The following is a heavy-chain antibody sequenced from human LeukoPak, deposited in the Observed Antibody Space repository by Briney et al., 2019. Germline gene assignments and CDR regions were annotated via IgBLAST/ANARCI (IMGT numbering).Heavy chain of an antibody. V-gene: IGHV3-20*04. D-gene: IGHD6-13*01. CDR3: AKDKGGAATQYYFDY. Sequence: GGSLRLSCAASGFTFDDYGMSWVRQAPGKGLEWVSGINWNGGSTGYADSVKGRFTISRDNAKNSLYLQMNSLRAEDTAVYYCAKDKGGAATQYYFDYWGQGTLVTVSS. CDR2: INWNGGST. CDR1: GFTFDDYG. J-gene: IGHJ4*02.